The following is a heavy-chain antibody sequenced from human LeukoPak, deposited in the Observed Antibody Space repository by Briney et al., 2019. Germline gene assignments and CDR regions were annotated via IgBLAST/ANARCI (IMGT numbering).Heavy chain of an antibody. Sequence: GGSLRLSCAASGFTFSSYWMSWGRQAPGRGLQWVASIKQDGSEIYYVDSVKGRFSISRDNDKNSLSLQMNSLRAEDTAVYDCARGHSGRWFWWFGAWGQGSLVTVSS. D-gene: IGHD1-26*01. CDR3: ARGHSGRWFWWFGA. CDR1: GFTFSSYW. V-gene: IGHV3-7*04. J-gene: IGHJ5*02. CDR2: IKQDGSEI.